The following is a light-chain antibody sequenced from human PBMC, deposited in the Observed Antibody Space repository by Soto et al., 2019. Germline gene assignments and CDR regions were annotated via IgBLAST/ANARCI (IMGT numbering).Light chain of an antibody. CDR3: QQRSNWPPA. CDR2: DAS. CDR1: QSVSSY. Sequence: ESVLTQSPATLSLSPGERSTLSCRASQSVSSYLAWYQQKPGQXPRXXIYDASNRATGIPARFSGSGSGTDLTITISSLEPEDFEVYYCQQRSNWPPAFGQGTRLEIK. V-gene: IGKV3-11*01. J-gene: IGKJ5*01.